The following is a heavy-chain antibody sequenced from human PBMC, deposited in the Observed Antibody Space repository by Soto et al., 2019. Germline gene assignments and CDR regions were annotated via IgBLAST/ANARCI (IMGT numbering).Heavy chain of an antibody. CDR3: ARTRNGGVADSFDS. J-gene: IGHJ5*01. CDR2: ISRDGSYI. D-gene: IGHD3-3*01. V-gene: IGHV3-30*04. CDR1: GFTFSRHA. Sequence: QVQLVESGGGEVQPGGSLRLSCAASGFTFSRHAIHWARLTPGRGLEWVLAISRDGSYIYYTDSVKGRFTVSRDNSKNTVFVQMNRLIPDDTALYFCARTRNGGVADSFDSWGQGTRVTVSS.